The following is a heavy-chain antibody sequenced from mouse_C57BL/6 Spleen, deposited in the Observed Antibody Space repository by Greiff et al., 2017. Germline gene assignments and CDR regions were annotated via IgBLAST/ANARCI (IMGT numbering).Heavy chain of an antibody. CDR3: TTKGTTVVAFDY. CDR2: IDPENGDT. Sequence: EVQLQQSGAELVRPGASVKLSCTASGFNIKDDYMHWVKQRPEQGLEWIGWIDPENGDTEYASKFQGKATITADTSSNTAYLPLSSLTSEDTAVYYCTTKGTTVVAFDYWGQGTTLTNSS. D-gene: IGHD1-1*01. J-gene: IGHJ2*01. V-gene: IGHV14-4*01. CDR1: GFNIKDDY.